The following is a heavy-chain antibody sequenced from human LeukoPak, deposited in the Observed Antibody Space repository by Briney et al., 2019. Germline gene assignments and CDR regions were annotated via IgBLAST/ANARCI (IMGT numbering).Heavy chain of an antibody. Sequence: ASVKVSCKASGYTFTGYYMHWVRQAPGQGLEGMGWINPNSGGTNYAQKFQGRVTMTRDTSTSSAYMELTRLRSDDTAVYYCARVLQWPNAFEICGQGTMATVSS. J-gene: IGHJ3*02. CDR3: ARVLQWPNAFEI. CDR1: GYTFTGYY. V-gene: IGHV1-2*02. CDR2: INPNSGGT. D-gene: IGHD6-19*01.